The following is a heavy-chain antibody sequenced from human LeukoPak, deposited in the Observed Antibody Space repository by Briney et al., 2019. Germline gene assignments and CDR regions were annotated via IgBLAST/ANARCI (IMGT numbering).Heavy chain of an antibody. V-gene: IGHV3-72*01. CDR3: IRIKAGAYYYDY. D-gene: IGHD1-26*01. CDR1: GFTVSDHY. J-gene: IGHJ4*02. CDR2: TRNKANSYTT. Sequence: GGSLRLSCAASGFTVSDHYMDWVRQAPGKGLEWVGRTRNKANSYTTEYAASVRGRFTISRDDSKNSLYLQMNSLETEDTAIYYCIRIKAGAYYYDYWGQGTLVTVSA.